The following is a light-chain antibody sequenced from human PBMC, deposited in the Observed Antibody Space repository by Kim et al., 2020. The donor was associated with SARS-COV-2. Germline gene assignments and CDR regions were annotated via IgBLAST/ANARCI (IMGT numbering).Light chain of an antibody. Sequence: SSELTQDPALSVALGQTVRLTCQGDSLRNYYATWYQQRPGQAPVLVLYGKYNRPSGIPDRFSGSASGNTASLTITGAQAEDEADYYCNSRDSSGDHVVFGGGTNLTVL. CDR1: SLRNYY. J-gene: IGLJ3*02. V-gene: IGLV3-19*01. CDR3: NSRDSSGDHVV. CDR2: GKY.